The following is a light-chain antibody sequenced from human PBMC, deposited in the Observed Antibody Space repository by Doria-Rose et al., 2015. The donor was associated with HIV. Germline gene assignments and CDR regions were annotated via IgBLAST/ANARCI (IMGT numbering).Light chain of an antibody. V-gene: IGKV1-9*01. CDR2: GAS. Sequence: DIRMTQSPSFLSAPVGVRVTITCRASQGISRYLAWYQQKPGKAPTLLIFGASTLQSGVPSRFSGSGSGTEFTLTISSLQPEDFATYYCQQFDSFPRTFGQGTKVELK. J-gene: IGKJ1*01. CDR1: QGISRY. CDR3: QQFDSFPRT.